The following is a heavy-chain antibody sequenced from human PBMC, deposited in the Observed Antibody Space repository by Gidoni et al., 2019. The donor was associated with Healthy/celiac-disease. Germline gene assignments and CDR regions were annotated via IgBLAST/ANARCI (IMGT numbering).Heavy chain of an antibody. CDR2: INPNSGGT. CDR1: GYTFTGYY. J-gene: IGHJ4*02. V-gene: IGHV1-2*02. Sequence: QVQLVQSGAEVKKPGASVKVPCKASGYTFTGYYMHWVRQAPGQGLEWLGWINPNSGGTNYEQKFQGRVTMTRDTSISTAYMELSRLRSDDTAVYYCARGGRDIVVVPAAITAVDYWGQGTLVTVSS. D-gene: IGHD2-2*01. CDR3: ARGGRDIVVVPAAITAVDY.